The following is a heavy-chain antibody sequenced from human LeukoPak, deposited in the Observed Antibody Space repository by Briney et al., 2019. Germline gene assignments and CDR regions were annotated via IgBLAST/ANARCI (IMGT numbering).Heavy chain of an antibody. CDR2: VYYSGSI. Sequence: SETLSLTCSVSGASITSHAYYWAWLRQPPGKGLESIGSVYYSGSIKYNPSLKGRVSISRDMSKNQFFLNLNAVNATDTAVYYCASRDYAAWFDPWGQGTLVTVSS. D-gene: IGHD4/OR15-4a*01. V-gene: IGHV4-39*07. J-gene: IGHJ5*02. CDR3: ASRDYAAWFDP. CDR1: GASITSHAYY.